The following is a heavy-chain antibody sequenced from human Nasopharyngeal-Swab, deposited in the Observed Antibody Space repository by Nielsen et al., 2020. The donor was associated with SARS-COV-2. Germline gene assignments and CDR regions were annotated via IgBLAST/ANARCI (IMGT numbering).Heavy chain of an antibody. J-gene: IGHJ6*02. CDR3: ARGGYRLLLRSYYYGMDV. CDR1: VGSFSAYY. D-gene: IGHD2-2*01. CDR2: VDHTGRT. Sequence: SETLSLTCAVHVGSFSAYYWSWVRQPPGKGLEWIGEVDHTGRTNNNPSLQSRVTMSVDTSKNQFSLTLSSVTAADTAVYYCARGGYRLLLRSYYYGMDVWSQGTTVTVSS. V-gene: IGHV4-34*01.